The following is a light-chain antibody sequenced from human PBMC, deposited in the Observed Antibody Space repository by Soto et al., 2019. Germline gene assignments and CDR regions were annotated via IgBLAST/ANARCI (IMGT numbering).Light chain of an antibody. Sequence: DIQMTQSPSSLSASVGDRVTITCRASQSVSSYLSWYQHKPGKAPNLLIHAALRLQSGVPSRFSGSGFGTDFTLTISSLQPEDFATYYCQQTYSIPFTFGPGTKVDIK. CDR3: QQTYSIPFT. J-gene: IGKJ3*01. CDR2: AAL. CDR1: QSVSSY. V-gene: IGKV1-39*01.